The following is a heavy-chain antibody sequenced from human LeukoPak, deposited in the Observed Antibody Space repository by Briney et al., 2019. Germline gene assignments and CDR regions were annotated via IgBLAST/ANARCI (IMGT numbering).Heavy chain of an antibody. V-gene: IGHV3-21*01. Sequence: GGSVSLSCAASGFTFSSYSMNWVRQAPGKGLEWVSSISSSSSYIYYADSVKGRFTISRDNAKNSLYLQMNSLRAEDTAVYYCAREPRSSGYGWWFDPWGQGTLVTDSS. CDR3: AREPRSSGYGWWFDP. CDR2: ISSSSSYI. D-gene: IGHD3-22*01. J-gene: IGHJ5*02. CDR1: GFTFSSYS.